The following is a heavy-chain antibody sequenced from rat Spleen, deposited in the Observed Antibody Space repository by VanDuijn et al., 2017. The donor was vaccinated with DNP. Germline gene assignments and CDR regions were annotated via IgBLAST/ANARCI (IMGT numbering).Heavy chain of an antibody. Sequence: EVQLVESGGGLVQPGRSLKLSCAASGFTFSDYYMAWVRQAPTKGLEWVATISYDGSSTYYRDSVKGRFTISRDNAKSTLYLQMDSLRSEDTATYYCARRRTYFDYWGQGVMVTVSS. D-gene: IGHD1-11*01. CDR2: ISYDGSST. CDR3: ARRRTYFDY. V-gene: IGHV5-7*01. CDR1: GFTFSDYY. J-gene: IGHJ2*01.